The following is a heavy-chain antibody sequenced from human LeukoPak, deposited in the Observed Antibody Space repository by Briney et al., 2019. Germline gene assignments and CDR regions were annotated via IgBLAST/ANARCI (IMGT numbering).Heavy chain of an antibody. Sequence: SETLSLTCTVSGGSISSYYWGWIRQPPGKGLEWIGSIYYSGSTYYNPSLKSRVTISVDTSKNQFSLKLSSVTAADTAVYYCARHKHGWDRWLRYDYYYYMDVWGKGTTVTVSS. D-gene: IGHD5-12*01. CDR3: ARHKHGWDRWLRYDYYYYMDV. V-gene: IGHV4-39*01. CDR2: IYYSGST. J-gene: IGHJ6*03. CDR1: GGSISSYY.